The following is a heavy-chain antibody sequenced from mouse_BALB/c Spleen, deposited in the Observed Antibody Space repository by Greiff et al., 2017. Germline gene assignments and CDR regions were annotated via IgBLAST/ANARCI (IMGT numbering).Heavy chain of an antibody. CDR3: ARRGFTTAPMDY. D-gene: IGHD1-2*01. CDR2: ISYSGST. J-gene: IGHJ4*01. V-gene: IGHV3-2*02. Sequence: VQLKESGPGLVKPSQSLSLTCTVTGYSITSDYAWNWIRQFPGNKLEWMGYISYSGSTSYNPSLKSRISITRDTSKNQFFLQLNSVTTEDTATYYCARRGFTTAPMDYWGQGTSVTVSS. CDR1: GYSITSDYA.